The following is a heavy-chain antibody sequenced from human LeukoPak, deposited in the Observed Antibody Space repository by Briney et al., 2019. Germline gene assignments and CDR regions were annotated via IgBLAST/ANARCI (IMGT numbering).Heavy chain of an antibody. V-gene: IGHV4-59*12. CDR2: IYYSGST. Sequence: SETLSLTCTVSGGSISSYYWSWIRQPPGKGLEWIGYIYYSGSTNYNPSLKSRVTMSVDTSKNQFSLKLSSVTAADTAVYYCARETGYCSSTSCYMISYYYYMDVWGKGTTVTIS. J-gene: IGHJ6*03. CDR1: GGSISSYY. D-gene: IGHD2-2*02. CDR3: ARETGYCSSTSCYMISYYYYMDV.